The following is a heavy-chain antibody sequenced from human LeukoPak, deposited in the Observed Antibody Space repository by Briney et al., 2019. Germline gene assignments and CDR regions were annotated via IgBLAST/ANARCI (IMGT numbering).Heavy chain of an antibody. CDR2: ISAYNGNT. CDR3: ARSRIVVVPDAIWFDP. Sequence: EASVMSSSKASGYTITIYAISWVRQARGQGLEWMGWISAYNGNTNYAQKLPGRVTTTTDTSPSTAYIELRSLRSADTAVYRCARSRIVVVPDAIWFDPWGEGTLVTVSS. D-gene: IGHD2-2*01. J-gene: IGHJ5*02. V-gene: IGHV1-18*01. CDR1: GYTITIYA.